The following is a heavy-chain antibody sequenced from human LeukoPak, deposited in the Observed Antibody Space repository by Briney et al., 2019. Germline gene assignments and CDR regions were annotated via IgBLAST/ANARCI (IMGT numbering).Heavy chain of an antibody. J-gene: IGHJ6*02. CDR2: INPNSGVS. CDR3: ARGVASRTPYYYYGMDV. Sequence: GVSVKVSCKASGYTFTDYFIHWVRQAPGQGLEWMGRINPNSGVSNYAQKLQGRVTMTTDTSTSTAYMELRSLRSDDTAVYYCARGVASRTPYYYYGMDVWGQGTTVTVSS. CDR1: GYTFTDYF. D-gene: IGHD2-15*01. V-gene: IGHV1-2*06.